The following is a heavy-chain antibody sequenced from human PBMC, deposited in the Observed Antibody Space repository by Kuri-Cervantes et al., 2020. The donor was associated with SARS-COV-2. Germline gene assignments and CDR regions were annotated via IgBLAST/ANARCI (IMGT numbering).Heavy chain of an antibody. Sequence: ASVKVSCKVSGYTLTELSMHWVRQAPGKGLEWMGGFDPEDGETIYAQKFQGRVTMTEDTSTDTAYMELSSLRSEDTAVYYCARGGYCSGGSCYSAGTFDIWGQGTMVTVSS. CDR1: GYTLTELS. CDR3: ARGGYCSGGSCYSAGTFDI. J-gene: IGHJ3*02. V-gene: IGHV1-24*01. CDR2: FDPEDGET. D-gene: IGHD2-15*01.